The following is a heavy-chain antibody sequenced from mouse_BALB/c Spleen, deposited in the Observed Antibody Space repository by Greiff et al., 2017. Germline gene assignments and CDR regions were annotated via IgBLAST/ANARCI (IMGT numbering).Heavy chain of an antibody. D-gene: IGHD3-2*01. CDR2: INPSNGGT. V-gene: IGHV1S81*02. CDR1: GYTFTSYY. Sequence: QVQLQQPGAELVKPGASVKLSCKASGYTFTSYYMYWVKQRPGQGLEWIGGINPSNGGTNFNEKFKSKTTLTVDKSSSTAYMQLSSLTSEDSAVYYCTRSTARATSAWFAYWGQGTLVTVSA. CDR3: TRSTARATSAWFAY. J-gene: IGHJ3*01.